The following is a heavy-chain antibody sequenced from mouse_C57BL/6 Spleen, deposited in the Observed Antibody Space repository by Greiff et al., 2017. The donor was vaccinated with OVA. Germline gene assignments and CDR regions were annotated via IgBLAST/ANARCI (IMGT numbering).Heavy chain of an antibody. CDR2: ISSGSSTI. D-gene: IGHD2-1*01. CDR1: GFTFSDYG. CDR3: ARARIYYGNYLDY. V-gene: IGHV5-17*01. J-gene: IGHJ2*01. Sequence: EVKLVESGGGLVKPGGSLKLSCAAPGFTFSDYGMHWVRQAPEKGLEWVAYISSGSSTIYYADTVKGRFTISRDNAKNTLFLQMTSLRSEDTAMYYCARARIYYGNYLDYWGQGTTLTVSS.